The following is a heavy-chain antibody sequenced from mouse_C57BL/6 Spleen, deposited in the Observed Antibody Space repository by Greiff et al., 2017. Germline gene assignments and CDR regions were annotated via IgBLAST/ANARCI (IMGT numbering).Heavy chain of an antibody. CDR2: IDPETGGT. Sequence: QVQLQQSGAELVRPGASVTLSCKASGYTFTDYEMHWVKQTPVHGLEWIGAIDPETGGTAYNQKFKGKAILTADKSSSTAYMELRSLTSEDSAVYYCTRKGNWSFAYWGQGTLVTVSA. CDR1: GYTFTDYE. CDR3: TRKGNWSFAY. J-gene: IGHJ3*01. D-gene: IGHD4-1*01. V-gene: IGHV1-15*01.